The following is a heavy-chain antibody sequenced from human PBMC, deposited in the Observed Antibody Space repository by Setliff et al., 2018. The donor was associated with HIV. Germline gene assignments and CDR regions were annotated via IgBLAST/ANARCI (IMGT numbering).Heavy chain of an antibody. CDR3: ARHSCYYDSSGYYYDLGGTFDY. J-gene: IGHJ4*02. Sequence: SETLSLTCTVSGGSISSYYWSWIRQPPGKGLEWIGYIYYSGSTNYNPSLKSRVTISVDTSKNQFSLKLSSVTAADTAVYYCARHSCYYDSSGYYYDLGGTFDYWGQGTLVTVSS. CDR1: GGSISSYY. V-gene: IGHV4-59*08. D-gene: IGHD3-22*01. CDR2: IYYSGST.